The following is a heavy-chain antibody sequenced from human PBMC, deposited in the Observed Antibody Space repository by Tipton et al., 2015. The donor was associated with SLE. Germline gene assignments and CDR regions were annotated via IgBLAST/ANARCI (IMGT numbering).Heavy chain of an antibody. Sequence: TLSLTCTVSGGSISSSSYYWGWIRQPPWKGLEWIGSIYYSGGTYYNPSLKSRVTISVDTSKNQFSLKLSSVTAADTAVYYCARPDGGIAAPGAFDIWGQGTMVTVSS. V-gene: IGHV4-39*07. D-gene: IGHD6-25*01. CDR2: IYYSGGT. CDR1: GGSISSSSYY. CDR3: ARPDGGIAAPGAFDI. J-gene: IGHJ3*02.